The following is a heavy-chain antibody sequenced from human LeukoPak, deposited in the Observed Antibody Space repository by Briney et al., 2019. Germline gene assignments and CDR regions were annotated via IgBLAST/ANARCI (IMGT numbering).Heavy chain of an antibody. J-gene: IGHJ6*03. V-gene: IGHV1-18*01. CDR3: ARVSYYGSGSTDMDV. D-gene: IGHD3-10*01. Sequence: VASVKVSCKASGYTFTSYGISWVRQAPGQGLEWMGWISAYNGNTNYAQKLQGRVTMTTDTSTSTAYMELRSLRSDDTAVYYCARVSYYGSGSTDMDVWGKGTTVTISS. CDR1: GYTFTSYG. CDR2: ISAYNGNT.